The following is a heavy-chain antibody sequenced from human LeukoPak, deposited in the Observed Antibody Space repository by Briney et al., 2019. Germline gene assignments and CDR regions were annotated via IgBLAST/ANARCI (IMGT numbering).Heavy chain of an antibody. CDR3: ARDRVVGATVYTFDY. CDR2: ISAYNGNT. CDR1: GYTFTSYG. Sequence: ASVKDSCKASGYTFTSYGISWVRQAPGQGLEWMGWISAYNGNTNYAQKLQGRVTITADKSTSTAYMELSSLRSEDTAVYYCARDRVVGATVYTFDYWGQGTLVTVSS. D-gene: IGHD1-26*01. V-gene: IGHV1-18*01. J-gene: IGHJ4*02.